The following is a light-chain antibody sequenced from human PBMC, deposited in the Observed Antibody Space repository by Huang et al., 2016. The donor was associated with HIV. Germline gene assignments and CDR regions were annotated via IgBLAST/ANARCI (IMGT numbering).Light chain of an antibody. V-gene: IGKV1-33*01. CDR3: QQCDNLPFT. J-gene: IGKJ3*01. CDR1: QDISNY. CDR2: ATS. Sequence: DIQMTQSPSSLSASVGDRVTITCQASQDISNYLNWYQQKPGKAPKLLIYATSNLETGVPSRFSGSGSGADFTFTISSLQPEDIATYYCQQCDNLPFTFGPGTKVDIK.